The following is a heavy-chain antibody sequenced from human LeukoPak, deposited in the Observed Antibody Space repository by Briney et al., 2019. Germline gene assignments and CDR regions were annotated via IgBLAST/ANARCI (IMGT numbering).Heavy chain of an antibody. J-gene: IGHJ4*02. Sequence: GRSLRLSCVASGFIVSSNCMSWVRQAPGKGLEWVSVIYSGGSTYYADSVKGRFTISRDNSKNTLYLQMNTLRAEDTAVYYCARGSSQFDYWGQGTLVTVSS. V-gene: IGHV3-66*01. CDR2: IYSGGST. CDR3: ARGSSQFDY. CDR1: GFIVSSNC. D-gene: IGHD6-13*01.